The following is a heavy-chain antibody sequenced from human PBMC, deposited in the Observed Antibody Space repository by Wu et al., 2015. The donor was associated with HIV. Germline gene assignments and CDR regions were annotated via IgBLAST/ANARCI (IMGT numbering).Heavy chain of an antibody. CDR2: INPSAGST. V-gene: IGHV1-46*01. CDR1: GYTFTSHY. D-gene: IGHD4-17*01. CDR3: TKCASRNDFGDFEYYFDY. Sequence: QVQLVQSGAEVTKPGASVRISCKASGYTFTSHYIHWVRQAPGQGLERMGMINPSAGSTYYTQKFQGRVTMTRDTSTSTVYMELSSLRSEDTAVYYCTKCASRNDFGDFEYYFDYWGQGTLVTVSS. J-gene: IGHJ4*02.